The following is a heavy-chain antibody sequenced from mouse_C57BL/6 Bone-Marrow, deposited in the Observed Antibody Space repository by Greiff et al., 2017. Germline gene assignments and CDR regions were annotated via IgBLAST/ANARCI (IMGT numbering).Heavy chain of an antibody. Sequence: VQLQQPGAELVMPGASVKLSCKASGYTFTSYWMHWVKQRPGQGLEWIGEIDPSDSYTNYNQKFKGKSTLTVDKSSTTAYMQLSSLTSEDSAVYYGERGGSTVVDWYFDVWGPGTTVTVSA. CDR1: GYTFTSYW. J-gene: IGHJ1*01. V-gene: IGHV1-69*01. CDR3: ERGGSTVVDWYFDV. CDR2: IDPSDSYT. D-gene: IGHD1-1*01.